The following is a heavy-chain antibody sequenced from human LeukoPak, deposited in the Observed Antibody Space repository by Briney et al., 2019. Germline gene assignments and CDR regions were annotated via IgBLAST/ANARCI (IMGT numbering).Heavy chain of an antibody. CDR1: GFTFSKTW. Sequence: GGSLRLSCAASGFTFSKTWMSWVRQAPGKGLEWVGRIKSKSEGGTIDYAAPVKGRFTISRDDSKNTLYLQMNSLKIEDTAVYYCTTDDYYDRSTYYPLGSDWGQGALVTVSS. CDR2: IKSKSEGGTI. V-gene: IGHV3-15*01. J-gene: IGHJ4*02. CDR3: TTDDYYDRSTYYPLGSD. D-gene: IGHD3-22*01.